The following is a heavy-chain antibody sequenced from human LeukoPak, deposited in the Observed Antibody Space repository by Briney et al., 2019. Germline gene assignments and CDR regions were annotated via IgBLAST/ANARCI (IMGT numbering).Heavy chain of an antibody. J-gene: IGHJ4*02. CDR3: ARPRQGDYYFDY. Sequence: SETLSLTCTLCGGSISSSSYYWGWIRQPPGKGLEWIGSIYYSGNTYYNPSLKSRVTISVDTSKNQFSLKLSSVTAADTAVYYCARPRQGDYYFDYWGQGTLVTVSS. CDR2: IYYSGNT. CDR1: GGSISSSSYY. D-gene: IGHD2-21*02. V-gene: IGHV4-39*01.